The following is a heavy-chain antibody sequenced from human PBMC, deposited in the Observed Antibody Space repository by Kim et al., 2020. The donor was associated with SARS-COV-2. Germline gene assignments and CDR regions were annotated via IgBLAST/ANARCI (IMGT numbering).Heavy chain of an antibody. Sequence: RFTISRDNSKNTLYLQMNSLRAEDTAVYYCARLFLDIVVVPAADTYGMDVWGQGTTVTVSS. CDR3: ARLFLDIVVVPAADTYGMDV. D-gene: IGHD2-2*01. V-gene: IGHV3-66*04. J-gene: IGHJ6*02.